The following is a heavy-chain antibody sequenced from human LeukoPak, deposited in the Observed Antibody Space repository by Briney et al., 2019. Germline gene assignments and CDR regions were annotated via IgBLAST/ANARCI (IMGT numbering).Heavy chain of an antibody. CDR1: GGSITNYY. Sequence: PSETLSLTCIVSGGSITNYYWSWIRQPPGKGLEWIGYIYYSGSTNYNPSLKSRVTISVDTSKNQFSLKLTSVTAADTAVYYCASGTYYYDSSGPDAFDIWGQGTMVTVSS. CDR2: IYYSGST. V-gene: IGHV4-59*01. D-gene: IGHD3-22*01. J-gene: IGHJ3*02. CDR3: ASGTYYYDSSGPDAFDI.